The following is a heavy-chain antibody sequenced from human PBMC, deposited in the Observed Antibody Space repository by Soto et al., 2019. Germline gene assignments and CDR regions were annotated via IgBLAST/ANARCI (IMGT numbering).Heavy chain of an antibody. J-gene: IGHJ5*02. Sequence: ASVKVSCKXSGGTFSSYAISWVRQAPGQGLEWMGGIIPIFGTANYAQKFQGRVTITADESTSTAYMELSSLRSEDTAVYYCASDGAITMIVGTNWFDPWGQGTLVTVS. CDR3: ASDGAITMIVGTNWFDP. V-gene: IGHV1-69*13. D-gene: IGHD3-22*01. CDR2: IIPIFGTA. CDR1: GGTFSSYA.